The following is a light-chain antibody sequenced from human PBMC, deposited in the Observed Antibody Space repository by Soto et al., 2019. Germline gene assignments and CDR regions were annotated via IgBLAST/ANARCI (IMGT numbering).Light chain of an antibody. CDR2: EVS. V-gene: IGLV2-14*01. J-gene: IGLJ1*01. CDR1: SSDVGGYNY. Sequence: QSVLTQPASVSGSPGQSITISCTGTSSDVGGYNYVSWYQQPPGKAPKLMIYEVSNRPSGVSNRFSGSKSGNASSLTISGLQAEDDADYYCSSYTNSSTYVCGTGTKVTVL. CDR3: SSYTNSSTYV.